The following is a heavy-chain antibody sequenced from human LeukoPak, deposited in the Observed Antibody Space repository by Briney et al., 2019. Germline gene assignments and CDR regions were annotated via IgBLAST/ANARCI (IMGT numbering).Heavy chain of an antibody. Sequence: GGSLRLSCAASGFTFSSYAMSWVRQAPGKGLGWVSAIRGSGGSTYYADSVKGRFTVSRDYSKNTLHLQMNSLRAEDTAVYYCAKERGYGYNHIDYWGQGTLVTVSS. CDR1: GFTFSSYA. CDR2: IRGSGGST. CDR3: AKERGYGYNHIDY. V-gene: IGHV3-23*01. D-gene: IGHD5-24*01. J-gene: IGHJ4*02.